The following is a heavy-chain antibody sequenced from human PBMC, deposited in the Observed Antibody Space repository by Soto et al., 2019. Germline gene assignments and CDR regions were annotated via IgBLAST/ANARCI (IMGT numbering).Heavy chain of an antibody. CDR3: ARATYYYDGSGYPNWFDP. CDR2: IYYSGST. V-gene: IGHV4-30-4*01. Sequence: SETLSLTCTVSGGSISSGDYYWSWIRQPPGKGLEWIGYIYYSGSTYYNPSLKSRVTISVDTSKNQFSLKLSSVTAADTAVYYCARATYYYDGSGYPNWFDPWGQGTLVTVSS. D-gene: IGHD3-22*01. CDR1: GGSISSGDYY. J-gene: IGHJ5*02.